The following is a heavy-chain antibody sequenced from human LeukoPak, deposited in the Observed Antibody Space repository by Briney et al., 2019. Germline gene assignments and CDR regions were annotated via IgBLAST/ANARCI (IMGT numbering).Heavy chain of an antibody. CDR1: GFRVSDYY. CDR2: IRDSGEA. V-gene: IGHV3-66*03. CDR3: ARDRAANQDWVEFDP. J-gene: IGHJ5*02. D-gene: IGHD3/OR15-3a*01. Sequence: QPGGSLRLSCAVSGFRVSDYYMSWVRQAPGKGLDWVGLIRDSGEAFYADFARGRFAISRDESENTLYLQMNSLRVEDTAVYFCARDRAANQDWVEFDPWGQGTPVIVSS.